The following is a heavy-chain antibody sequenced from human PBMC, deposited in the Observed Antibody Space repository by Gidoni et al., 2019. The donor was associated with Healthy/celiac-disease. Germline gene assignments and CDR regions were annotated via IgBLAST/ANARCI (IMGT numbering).Heavy chain of an antibody. Sequence: GRVTITADKSTSTAYMELSSLRSEDTAVYYCARDKEWLVDYWGQGTLVTVSS. CDR3: ARDKEWLVDY. D-gene: IGHD3-3*01. V-gene: IGHV1-69*04. J-gene: IGHJ4*02.